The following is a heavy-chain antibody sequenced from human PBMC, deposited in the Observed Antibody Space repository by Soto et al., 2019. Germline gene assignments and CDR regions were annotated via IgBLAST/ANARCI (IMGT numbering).Heavy chain of an antibody. Sequence: SETLSLTCTVSGGSISSGGYFWSWLRQHPGKGLEWIGYIYYSGTTYYTPSLKGRLTISVDTSKNQFSLKLSSVTAADTAVYYCAGLSTYGDYYFDYWGQGTLVTVSS. CDR1: GGSISSGGYF. CDR2: IYYSGTT. D-gene: IGHD4-17*01. J-gene: IGHJ4*02. CDR3: AGLSTYGDYYFDY. V-gene: IGHV4-31*03.